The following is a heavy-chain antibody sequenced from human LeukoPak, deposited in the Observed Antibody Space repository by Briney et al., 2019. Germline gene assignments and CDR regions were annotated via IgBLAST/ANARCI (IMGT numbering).Heavy chain of an antibody. D-gene: IGHD4-17*01. CDR2: ISGSGGST. V-gene: IGHV3-23*01. CDR1: GFTFSSYA. J-gene: IGHJ4*02. CDR3: ATAADDYGDFKLFDY. Sequence: GGSLRLSCAASGFTFSSYAMSWVRQAPGKGLEWVSAISGSGGSTYYADSVKGRFTISRDNSKNTLYLQMNSLRAEDAAVYYCATAADDYGDFKLFDYWGQGTLVTVSS.